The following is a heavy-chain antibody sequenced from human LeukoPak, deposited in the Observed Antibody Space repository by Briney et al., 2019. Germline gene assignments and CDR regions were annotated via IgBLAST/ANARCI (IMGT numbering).Heavy chain of an antibody. CDR1: GYTFTDYY. D-gene: IGHD4-17*01. V-gene: IGHV1-8*02. Sequence: ASVKVSCKASGYTFTDYYVHWVRQATGQGLEWMGWMNPNSGNTGYAQKFQGRVTMTRNTSISTAYMELSSLRSEDTAVYYCARGRHGDFLDYWGQGTLVTVSS. J-gene: IGHJ4*02. CDR3: ARGRHGDFLDY. CDR2: MNPNSGNT.